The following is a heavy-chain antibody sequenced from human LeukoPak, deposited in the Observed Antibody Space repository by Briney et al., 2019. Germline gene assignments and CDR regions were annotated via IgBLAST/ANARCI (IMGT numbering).Heavy chain of an antibody. D-gene: IGHD3-22*01. V-gene: IGHV3-11*04. CDR1: GFTFSDYY. CDR3: ARGARYYDSSGYHDAFDI. CDR2: ISSSGSTI. J-gene: IGHJ3*02. Sequence: PGGSLRLSCAASGFTFSDYYMSWIRQTPGKGLEWVSYISSSGSTIYYADSVKGRFTISRDNAKNSLYLQMNSLRAEDTAVSYCARGARYYDSSGYHDAFDIWGQGTMVTVSS.